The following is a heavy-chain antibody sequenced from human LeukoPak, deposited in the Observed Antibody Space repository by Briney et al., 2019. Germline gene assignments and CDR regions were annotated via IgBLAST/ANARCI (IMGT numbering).Heavy chain of an antibody. D-gene: IGHD1-26*01. V-gene: IGHV1-46*01. CDR1: GYTFTSYY. CDR3: ARDNSVGDDAWWFDP. Sequence: ASVKVSCKASGYTFTSYYMHWVRQAPGQGLEWMGLINPTGGSTGYAQKFQGRVTMTRDMSTSTDYMELSSLRSEDTAIYYCARDNSVGDDAWWFDPWGQGTLVTVSS. J-gene: IGHJ5*02. CDR2: INPTGGST.